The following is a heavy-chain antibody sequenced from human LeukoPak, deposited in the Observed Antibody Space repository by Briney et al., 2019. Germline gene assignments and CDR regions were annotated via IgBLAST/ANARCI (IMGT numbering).Heavy chain of an antibody. V-gene: IGHV6-1*01. Sequence: SQTLSLTCAISGDSVSSNSAAWNWIRQSPSRGLEWLARTYYRSKWYNDYAVSVKSRITINPDTSKNQFSLQLNSVTPEDTAVYYCARDGVAARVNWFDPWGQGTLVTVSS. CDR2: TYYRSKWYN. CDR3: ARDGVAARVNWFDP. CDR1: GDSVSSNSAA. D-gene: IGHD6-6*01. J-gene: IGHJ5*02.